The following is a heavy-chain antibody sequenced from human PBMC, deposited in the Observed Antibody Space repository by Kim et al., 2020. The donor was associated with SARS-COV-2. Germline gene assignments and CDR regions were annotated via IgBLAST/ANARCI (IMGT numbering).Heavy chain of an antibody. V-gene: IGHV3-23*05. J-gene: IGHJ6*02. CDR3: AKDSYDSSGYYYPPVYRMDV. D-gene: IGHD3-22*01. Sequence: GGSLRLSCAASGFTFSSFSMNWVRQAPGKGLEWVSTIYSTGGDTYYADSVKGRLNISRENSKNTLYLQMNSLRAEDTAVYYCAKDSYDSSGYYYPPVYRMDVWGQGTTVTVSS. CDR1: GFTFSSFS. CDR2: IYSTGGDT.